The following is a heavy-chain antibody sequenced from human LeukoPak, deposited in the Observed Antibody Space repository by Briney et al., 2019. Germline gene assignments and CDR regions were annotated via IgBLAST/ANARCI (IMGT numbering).Heavy chain of an antibody. V-gene: IGHV3-23*01. CDR3: AGIATGGWYEGGHYYYYYMDV. J-gene: IGHJ6*03. CDR2: ISGRGGST. Sequence: GGSLRFSCAASGFTFSSHAMSWVRQAPGKGLEWVSAISGRGGSTYYADSVKGRFTISRDNSKNTLYLQMNSLRAEDTAVYYCAGIATGGWYEGGHYYYYYMDVWGKGTTVTISS. D-gene: IGHD6-19*01. CDR1: GFTFSSHA.